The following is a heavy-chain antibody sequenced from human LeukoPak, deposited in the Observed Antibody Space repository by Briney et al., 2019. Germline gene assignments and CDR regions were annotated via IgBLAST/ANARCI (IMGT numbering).Heavy chain of an antibody. CDR3: ARGPNKSDGGNSGSAWFDP. V-gene: IGHV1-8*01. Sequence: ASVKVSCKASGYTFTTYDINWVRQATGQGLEWMGWMNPNSGNTGYAQKFQGRVTMTRNTSISTAYTELRSLRSEDTAVYYCARGPNKSDGGNSGSAWFDPWGQGTLVTVSS. D-gene: IGHD4-23*01. J-gene: IGHJ5*02. CDR1: GYTFTTYD. CDR2: MNPNSGNT.